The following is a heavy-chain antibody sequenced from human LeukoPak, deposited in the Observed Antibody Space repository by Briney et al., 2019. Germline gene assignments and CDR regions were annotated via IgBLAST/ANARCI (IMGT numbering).Heavy chain of an antibody. Sequence: ASVKVSCKASGYTFTGYYMHWVRQAPGQGLEWMGWINPNSGGTNYAQKFQGRVTMTRDTSISTAYMELSRLRSDDTAVYYCARCNTPRDAFDIWGQGTMVTVSS. CDR3: ARCNTPRDAFDI. D-gene: IGHD2-2*02. V-gene: IGHV1-2*02. J-gene: IGHJ3*02. CDR1: GYTFTGYY. CDR2: INPNSGGT.